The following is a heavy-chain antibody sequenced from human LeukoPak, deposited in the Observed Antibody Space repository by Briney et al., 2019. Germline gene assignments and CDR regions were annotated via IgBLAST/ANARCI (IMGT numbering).Heavy chain of an antibody. J-gene: IGHJ4*02. CDR3: AGDYYFDY. CDR2: IKQDGSEK. Sequence: PGGSLRLSCAASGFTFSSCAVNWVRQAPGKGLEWVANIKQDGSEKYYVDSVKGRFTISRDNAKNSLYLQMNSLRAEDTAVYYCAGDYYFDYWGQGTLVTVSS. V-gene: IGHV3-7*03. CDR1: GFTFSSCA.